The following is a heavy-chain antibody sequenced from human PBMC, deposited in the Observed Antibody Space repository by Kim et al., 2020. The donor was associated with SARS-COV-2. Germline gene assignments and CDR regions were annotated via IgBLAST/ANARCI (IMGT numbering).Heavy chain of an antibody. D-gene: IGHD3-3*01. V-gene: IGHV3-23*01. CDR3: AKDPYYDFWSGYFFDY. J-gene: IGHJ4*02. Sequence: DSGKGRFTISRDNSKNTLYLQMNSLRAEDTAVYYCAKDPYYDFWSGYFFDYWSQGTLVTVSS.